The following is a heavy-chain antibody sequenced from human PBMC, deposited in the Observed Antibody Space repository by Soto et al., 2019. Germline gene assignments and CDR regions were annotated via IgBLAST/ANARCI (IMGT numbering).Heavy chain of an antibody. D-gene: IGHD2-21*02. CDR2: INHRGST. Sequence: SETLSLTCAVSGGSIVSDKWWSWVRQSPGKGLEWLGEINHRGSTIYNPSLKSRVTISVDTSRNQFYLKVKSVTAADTAVYYCARITVVTPYYYYYGMDVWGQGTTVTVSS. J-gene: IGHJ6*02. CDR3: ARITVVTPYYYYYGMDV. CDR1: GGSIVSDKW. V-gene: IGHV4-4*02.